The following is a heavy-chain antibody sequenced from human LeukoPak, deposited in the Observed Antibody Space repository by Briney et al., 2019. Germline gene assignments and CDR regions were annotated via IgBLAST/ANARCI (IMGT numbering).Heavy chain of an antibody. CDR1: GLAFSSYA. Sequence: GGSLRLSCAASGLAFSSYAMSWVRQAPGKGLEWVSTISVASNTFYADSVKGRFTISRDNSRNTVYLQMTSLRADDTAVYYCAKDRSSRYYYYYMDVWGKGTTVTVSS. J-gene: IGHJ6*03. D-gene: IGHD6-6*01. CDR3: AKDRSSRYYYYYMDV. V-gene: IGHV3-23*01. CDR2: ISVASNT.